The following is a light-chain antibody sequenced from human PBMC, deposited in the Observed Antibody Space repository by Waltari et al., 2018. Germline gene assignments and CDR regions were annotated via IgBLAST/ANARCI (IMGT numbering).Light chain of an antibody. J-gene: IGKJ1*01. CDR2: HAS. CDR1: RSVIKY. CDR3: QKYDSLPAT. V-gene: IGKV3-20*01. Sequence: SSRAWRSVIKYFAWYQQTPGRAPRHLIYHASTRATGIPDRFSGSGSGTDFSLTISRLEPDDFAVYYCQKYDSLPATFGQGTRVEIK.